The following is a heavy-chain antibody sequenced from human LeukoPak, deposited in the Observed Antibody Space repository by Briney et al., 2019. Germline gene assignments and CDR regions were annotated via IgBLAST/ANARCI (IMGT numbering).Heavy chain of an antibody. D-gene: IGHD5-24*01. CDR2: IDSRENT. Sequence: AGGSLSLSCAASGLTLRNNHMIWVRHAPEKGGEWVLVIDSRENTYHPDSVKGRFTISRHTSKNTLYLQMSSLRAEDTAVYYCARESTPLRGAFDPWGPGTLVTVSS. CDR1: GLTLRNNH. J-gene: IGHJ5*02. CDR3: ARESTPLRGAFDP. V-gene: IGHV3-53*04.